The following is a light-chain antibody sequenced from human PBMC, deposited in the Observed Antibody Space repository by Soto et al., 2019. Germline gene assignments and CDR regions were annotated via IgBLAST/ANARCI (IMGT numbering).Light chain of an antibody. CDR3: QQRSNWPRHT. CDR2: DAS. J-gene: IGKJ4*01. Sequence: EIVLTQSPATLSLSPGERATLSCRASQSVSSYLAWYQQKPGQAPRLLIYDASNRATGIPARFSGSGSGTDFTLTISSLEPEDFAVYYCQQRSNWPRHTFGGGTKVGIK. CDR1: QSVSSY. V-gene: IGKV3-11*01.